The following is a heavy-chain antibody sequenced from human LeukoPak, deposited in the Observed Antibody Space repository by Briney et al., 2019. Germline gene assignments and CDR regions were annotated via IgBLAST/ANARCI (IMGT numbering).Heavy chain of an antibody. Sequence: TTSETLSLTCTVSGGSISSSSYYWGWIRQPPGKGLEWIGSIYYSGSTYYNPSLKSRVTISVDTSKNQFSLKLSSVTAADTAVYYCARFRGYHGWFDPWGQGTLVTVSS. V-gene: IGHV4-39*01. CDR3: ARFRGYHGWFDP. J-gene: IGHJ5*02. CDR2: IYYSGST. D-gene: IGHD5-18*01. CDR1: GGSISSSSYY.